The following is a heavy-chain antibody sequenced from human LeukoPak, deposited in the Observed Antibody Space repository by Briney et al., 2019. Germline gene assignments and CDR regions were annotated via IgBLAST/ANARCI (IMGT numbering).Heavy chain of an antibody. CDR1: DDSFSSHY. D-gene: IGHD4-17*01. J-gene: IGHJ3*02. CDR3: ARDLVTVTKGFDI. V-gene: IGHV4-59*11. CDR2: ISYIGST. Sequence: ASDTLSLTCAVSDDSFSSHYWTWIRQPPGKGLEWIGYISYIGSTNYNPSLKSRVTISIDTSKNEFSLKLTSVTAADTAVYYCARDLVTVTKGFDIWGQGTMVTVS.